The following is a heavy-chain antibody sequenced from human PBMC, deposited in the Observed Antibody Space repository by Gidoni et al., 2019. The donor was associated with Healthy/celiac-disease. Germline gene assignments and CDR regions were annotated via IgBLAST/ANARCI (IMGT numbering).Heavy chain of an antibody. CDR3: ARKRTGGFDY. V-gene: IGHV4-39*01. CDR1: GVSISSSSYY. D-gene: IGHD3-16*01. J-gene: IGHJ4*02. Sequence: QLQLQESCPGLVKPSETLSLPCTVSGVSISSSSYYWGWIRQPPGTGLEWIGSIYYSGSTYYNPSLKSRVTISVDTSKNQFSLKLSSVTAADTAVYYCARKRTGGFDYWGQGTLVTVSS. CDR2: IYYSGST.